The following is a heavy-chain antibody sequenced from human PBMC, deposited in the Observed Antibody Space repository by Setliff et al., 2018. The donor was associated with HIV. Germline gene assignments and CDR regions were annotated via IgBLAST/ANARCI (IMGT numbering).Heavy chain of an antibody. CDR3: AAGSPSPFGLDI. D-gene: IGHD3-10*01. CDR1: DGSLSSYY. CDR2: INDSGTT. V-gene: IGHV4-34*01. Sequence: KPSETLSLTCAVYDGSLSSYYWSWIRQSTGKGLEWIGEINDSGTTSNSPSLRSRVTISVDTSKHQCSLKLSSVTAADTAMYFCAAGSPSPFGLDIWGHGAMVTVSS. J-gene: IGHJ3*02.